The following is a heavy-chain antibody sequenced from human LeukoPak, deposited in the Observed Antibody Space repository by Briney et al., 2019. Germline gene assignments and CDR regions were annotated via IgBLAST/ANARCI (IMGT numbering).Heavy chain of an antibody. CDR1: GGTFSSYA. CDR2: IISILGIA. D-gene: IGHD3-22*01. V-gene: IGHV1-69*04. J-gene: IGHJ4*02. Sequence: EASVKVSCKASGGTFSSYAINWVRQAPGQGLEWMGRIISILGIANYAQKFQGRVTITADNSMRTAYMELSSLRSEDTAVYYCARDPGQGDYSDYYFDYWGPGTLVTVSS. CDR3: ARDPGQGDYSDYYFDY.